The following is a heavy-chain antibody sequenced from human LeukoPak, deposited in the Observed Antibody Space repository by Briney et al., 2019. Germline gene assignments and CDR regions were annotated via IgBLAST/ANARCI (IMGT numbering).Heavy chain of an antibody. CDR1: GGTLSSYA. CDR3: ARQAGYCSGGSCYPDYDY. Sequence: VASVKVSCKASGGTLSSYAISWVRQAPGQGLEWMGRIIPIFGTANYAQKFQGRVTITTDESTSTAYMELSSLRSEDTAVYYCARQAGYCSGGSCYPDYDYWGQGTLVTVSS. D-gene: IGHD2-15*01. CDR2: IIPIFGTA. J-gene: IGHJ4*02. V-gene: IGHV1-69*05.